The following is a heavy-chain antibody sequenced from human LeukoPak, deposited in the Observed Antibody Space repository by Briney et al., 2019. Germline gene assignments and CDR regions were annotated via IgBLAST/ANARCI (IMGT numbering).Heavy chain of an antibody. CDR1: GGSISSSNW. Sequence: SETLSLTCAVSGGSISSSNWWNWVRQPPGKGLEWIGEIYHSGSTNYNPSLRSRVTISVDKSENQFSLKLSSVTAADTAVYYCASHSSWYPYFDYWGQGTLVTVSS. CDR2: IYHSGST. J-gene: IGHJ4*02. V-gene: IGHV4-4*02. D-gene: IGHD6-13*01. CDR3: ASHSSWYPYFDY.